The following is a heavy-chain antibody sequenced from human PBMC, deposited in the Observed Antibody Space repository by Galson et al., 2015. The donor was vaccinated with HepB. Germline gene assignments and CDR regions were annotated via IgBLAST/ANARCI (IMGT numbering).Heavy chain of an antibody. CDR1: GYTFTSYA. Sequence: SVKVSCKASGYTFTSYAMHWVRQAPGQRLEWMGWINAGNGNTKYSQKFQGRVTITRDTSASTAYMELSSLRSEDTAVYYCARDGGRTYGEQQLGLFDYWGQGTLVTVSS. CDR3: ARDGGRTYGEQQLGLFDY. CDR2: INAGNGNT. V-gene: IGHV1-3*01. D-gene: IGHD6-13*01. J-gene: IGHJ4*02.